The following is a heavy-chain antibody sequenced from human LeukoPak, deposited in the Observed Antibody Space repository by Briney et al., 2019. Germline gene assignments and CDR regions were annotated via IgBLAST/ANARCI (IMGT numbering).Heavy chain of an antibody. CDR3: ARVFVSGYDVLTGYFRAFDY. D-gene: IGHD3-9*01. V-gene: IGHV3-48*03. Sequence: GGSLRLSCAASGFNFSSSEMYWVRQAPGKGLEWVSYISTTGNTKYYADSVQGRFTVSRDNGQSLLFLQMNSLRAGDTAIYYCARVFVSGYDVLTGYFRAFDYWGQGALVTVSS. CDR2: ISTTGNTK. CDR1: GFNFSSSE. J-gene: IGHJ4*02.